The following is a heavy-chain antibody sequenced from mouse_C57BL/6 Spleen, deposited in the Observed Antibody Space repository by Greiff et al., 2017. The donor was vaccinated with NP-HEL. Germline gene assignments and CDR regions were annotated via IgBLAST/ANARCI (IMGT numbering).Heavy chain of an antibody. Sequence: QVQLQQPGTELVKPGASVKLSCKASGYTFTSYWMHWVKQRPGQGLEWIGNISPSNGGTNYNETFKSKATLTVDKTSSTAYMQLRSLTSEDAAVYYSARDRLRDYYAMDYWGQGTSVTVSS. D-gene: IGHD1-1*01. CDR3: ARDRLRDYYAMDY. J-gene: IGHJ4*01. CDR2: ISPSNGGT. CDR1: GYTFTSYW. V-gene: IGHV1-53*01.